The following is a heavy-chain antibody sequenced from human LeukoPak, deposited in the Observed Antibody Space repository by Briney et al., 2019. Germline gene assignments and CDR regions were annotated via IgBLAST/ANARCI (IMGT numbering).Heavy chain of an antibody. D-gene: IGHD2-15*01. V-gene: IGHV3-53*01. Sequence: PGGSLRLSRAACGFTLREDLLGWVRQAPGTGLEWISVIYGGGATYYTDSVKGRFTTSRDGTTNMFFLQMTNLSPEDGAVYYCARLLPASRHYFDFWGQGTPVTVSS. J-gene: IGHJ4*02. CDR3: ARLLPASRHYFDF. CDR1: GFTLREDL. CDR2: IYGGGAT.